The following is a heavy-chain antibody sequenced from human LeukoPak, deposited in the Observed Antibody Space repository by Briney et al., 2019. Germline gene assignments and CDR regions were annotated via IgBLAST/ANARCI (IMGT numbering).Heavy chain of an antibody. Sequence: PSETLSLTCTVSGGSIGSYYWSWIRQPPGKGLEWIGYIYYSGSTNYNPSLKSRVTISMDASKNQFSLKLDSVTAADTAVYYCAKIFDYWGQGTLVTVSS. J-gene: IGHJ4*02. V-gene: IGHV4-59*08. CDR2: IYYSGST. CDR1: GGSIGSYY. CDR3: AKIFDY.